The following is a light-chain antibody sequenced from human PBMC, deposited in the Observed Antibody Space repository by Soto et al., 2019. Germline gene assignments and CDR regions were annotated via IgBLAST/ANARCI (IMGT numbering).Light chain of an antibody. CDR1: QSVSSSY. CDR2: GAS. Sequence: PGERATLSCRASQSVSSSYLAWYQQKPGQAPRLLIYGASSRATGIPDRFSGSGSGTDFTLTISRLEPEDFAVYYCQQYNNWPPYTFGQGTKLEIK. J-gene: IGKJ2*01. CDR3: QQYNNWPPYT. V-gene: IGKV3-20*01.